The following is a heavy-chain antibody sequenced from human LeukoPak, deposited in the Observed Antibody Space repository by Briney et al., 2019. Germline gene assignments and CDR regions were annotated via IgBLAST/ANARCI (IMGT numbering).Heavy chain of an antibody. CDR1: GFTFSSNS. Sequence: PGGSLRLSCAASGFTFSSNSMNWVRQAPGKVLEWVANIKQDGSEKYYADSVKGRFTISRDNSKNTLYLQMNSLRAEDMAVYYCVKRWTGTTIGQQDYWGQGTLVTVSS. CDR3: VKRWTGTTIGQQDY. D-gene: IGHD1-1*01. V-gene: IGHV3-7*01. J-gene: IGHJ4*02. CDR2: IKQDGSEK.